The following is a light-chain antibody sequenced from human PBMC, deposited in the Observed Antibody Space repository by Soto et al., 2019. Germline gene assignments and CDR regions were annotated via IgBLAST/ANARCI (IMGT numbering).Light chain of an antibody. V-gene: IGLV2-14*03. CDR2: GVS. Sequence: QSVLTQPASVSGSPGQSITISCTGTSSDVGAYKYVSWYQQHPGKAPKLIIYGVSNRPSGVSNRFSGSKSGNTAFLTISGLQPEDDPDYYCSSFTVTTTLDVFGTGTKVTVL. CDR3: SSFTVTTTLDV. CDR1: SSDVGAYKY. J-gene: IGLJ1*01.